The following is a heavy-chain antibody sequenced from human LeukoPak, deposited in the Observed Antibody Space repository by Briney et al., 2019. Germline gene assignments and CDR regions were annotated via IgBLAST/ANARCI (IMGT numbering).Heavy chain of an antibody. CDR2: VNPNNGDA. V-gene: IGHV1-8*02. CDR3: ARGLGTYWGKDFLNWFDP. J-gene: IGHJ5*02. CDR1: GYSFTNYD. Sequence: ASVKVSCKASGYSFTNYDINWVRQAAGQGLEWMGWVNPNNGDAGFSQKFQGRVTLTSNTSLTTAYMELTSLTSEDTAVYYCARGLGTYWGKDFLNWFDPWGQGTLVTVPS. D-gene: IGHD7-27*01.